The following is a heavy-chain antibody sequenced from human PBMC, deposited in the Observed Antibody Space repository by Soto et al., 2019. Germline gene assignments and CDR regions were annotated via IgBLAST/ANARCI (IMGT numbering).Heavy chain of an antibody. J-gene: IGHJ4*02. V-gene: IGHV1-18*01. CDR2: ISAYDGNT. D-gene: IGHD4-17*01. CDR3: ARTLRLYLNDDPGDYGASMEDY. Sequence: QGQLVQSGAEVKKPGASVKVSCKASGYTFHMFGYTWVRQAPGQGLEWVGWISAYDGNTAYGKNVQGRVSLSTATPSSRACMGLRSLTSDDTGVYFCARTLRLYLNDDPGDYGASMEDYWGQRTLLSVSS. CDR1: GYTFHMFG.